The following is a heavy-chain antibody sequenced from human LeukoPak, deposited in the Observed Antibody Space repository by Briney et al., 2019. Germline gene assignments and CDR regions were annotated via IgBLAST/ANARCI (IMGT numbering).Heavy chain of an antibody. CDR2: IIPILGIA. CDR3: ARDLGSGKDY. CDR1: GGTFSSYA. V-gene: IGHV1-69*04. J-gene: IGHJ4*02. D-gene: IGHD3-10*02. Sequence: GASVKVSCKASGGTFSSYAISWVRQAPGQGLEWMGRIIPILGIANHAQKFQGRVTITADKSTSTAYMELSSLRSEDTAVYYCARDLGSGKDYWGQGTLVTVSS.